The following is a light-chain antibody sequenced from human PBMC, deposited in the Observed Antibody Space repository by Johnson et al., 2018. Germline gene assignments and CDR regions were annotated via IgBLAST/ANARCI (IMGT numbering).Light chain of an antibody. Sequence: QSVFTQPPSVSAAPGQKVTISCSGSSSNIGNNYVSWYQQLPGTAPKLLIYENNKRPSGIPDRFSGSKSGTSATLGITGLQTGDEADYYCGTWDSSLSAGNVFGTGTKLTVL. CDR1: SSNIGNNY. CDR2: ENN. V-gene: IGLV1-51*02. J-gene: IGLJ1*01. CDR3: GTWDSSLSAGNV.